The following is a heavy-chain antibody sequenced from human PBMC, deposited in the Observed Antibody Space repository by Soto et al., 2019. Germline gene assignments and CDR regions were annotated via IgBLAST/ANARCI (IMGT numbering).Heavy chain of an antibody. D-gene: IGHD6-13*01. CDR3: AKGVGSSWYYVKDYYYGMDV. V-gene: IGHV3-23*01. J-gene: IGHJ6*02. Sequence: GGSLRLSCAASGFTFSSYAMSWVRQAPGKGLEWVSAISGSGGSTYYADSVKGRFTISRDNSKNTLYLQMNSLRAEDTAVYYCAKGVGSSWYYVKDYYYGMDVWGQGTTVTVSS. CDR2: ISGSGGST. CDR1: GFTFSSYA.